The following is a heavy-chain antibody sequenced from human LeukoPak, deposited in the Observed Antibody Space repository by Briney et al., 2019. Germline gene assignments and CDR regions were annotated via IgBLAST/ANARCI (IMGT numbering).Heavy chain of an antibody. Sequence: GGSLRLSCAASGNYWTHWVRQAPGKGLVWVSHINSDGSWTSYADSVKGRFTISKDNAKNTVYLQMNSLRAEDTAVYYCARDSSGPIDYWGQGTLVTVSS. CDR3: ARDSSGPIDY. V-gene: IGHV3-74*01. CDR1: GNYW. D-gene: IGHD6-19*01. CDR2: INSDGSWT. J-gene: IGHJ4*02.